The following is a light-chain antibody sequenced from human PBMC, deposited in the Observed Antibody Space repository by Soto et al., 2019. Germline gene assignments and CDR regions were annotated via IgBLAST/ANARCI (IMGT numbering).Light chain of an antibody. J-gene: IGKJ4*01. Sequence: DIQLTRSPSFLSASVGDRVIITCRASQGISSYLAWYQQKPGKAPKLLIYAASTLQSGVPSTFSGSGSGTDFTLTISSLQPEDFATYYCQQLVSSPLTFGGGTKVEIK. CDR2: AAS. CDR3: QQLVSSPLT. V-gene: IGKV1-9*01. CDR1: QGISSY.